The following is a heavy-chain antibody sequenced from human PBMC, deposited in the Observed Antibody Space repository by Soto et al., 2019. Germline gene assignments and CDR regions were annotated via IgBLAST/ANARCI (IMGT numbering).Heavy chain of an antibody. CDR3: ASSQKYSYGFPY. Sequence: PSETLSLTCAVSGCSISSGGYSWSWIRQPPGKGLEWIGYIYHSGSTYYNPSLKSRVTISVDRSENQFSLKLSSVTAADTAVYYCASSQKYSYGFPYWGQGTLVTVSS. J-gene: IGHJ4*02. D-gene: IGHD5-18*01. CDR1: GCSISSGGYS. CDR2: IYHSGST. V-gene: IGHV4-30-2*01.